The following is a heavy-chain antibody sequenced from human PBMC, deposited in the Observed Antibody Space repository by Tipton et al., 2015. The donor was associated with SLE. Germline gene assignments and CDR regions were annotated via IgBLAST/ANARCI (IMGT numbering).Heavy chain of an antibody. V-gene: IGHV3-30*02. D-gene: IGHD3-10*01. CDR3: ARDGSGSAHYYYYGMDV. Sequence: SGFTFSSYGMHWVRQAPGKGLEWVAFIRYDGSNKYYADSVKGRFTISRDNSKNTLYLQMNSLRAEDTAVYYCARDGSGSAHYYYYGMDVWGQGTTVTVSS. J-gene: IGHJ6*02. CDR2: IRYDGSNK. CDR1: GFTFSSYG.